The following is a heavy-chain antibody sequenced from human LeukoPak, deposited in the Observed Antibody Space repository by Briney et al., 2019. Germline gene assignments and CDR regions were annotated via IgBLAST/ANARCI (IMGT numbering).Heavy chain of an antibody. D-gene: IGHD2-15*01. V-gene: IGHV3-33*01. CDR3: ARDLGGKVIENWFDP. Sequence: SGGSLRLSCAASGFTFSSYGMRWVRQAPGKGLEWVAVIWYDGSNKYYADSVKGRFTISRDNSTNTLYLQMNSLRAEDTAVYYCARDLGGKVIENWFDPWGQGTLVTVSS. J-gene: IGHJ5*02. CDR2: IWYDGSNK. CDR1: GFTFSSYG.